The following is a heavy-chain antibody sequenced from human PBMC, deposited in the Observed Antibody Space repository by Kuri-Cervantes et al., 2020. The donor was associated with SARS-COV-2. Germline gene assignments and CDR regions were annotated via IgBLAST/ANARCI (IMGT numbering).Heavy chain of an antibody. CDR2: ISVWNRNP. D-gene: IGHD3-22*01. V-gene: IGHV1-18*04. J-gene: IGHJ3*02. CDR1: GYSFITYF. CDR3: ARSAPFRRLGVISQGGVFDI. Sequence: ASVKVSCKASGYSFITYFILWLRPAPGQGLEWLGWISVWNRNPEYAPKAQGSVTMTTDTSTSTAYMELRSLRSDDTAVYYCARSAPFRRLGVISQGGVFDIWGQGTMVTVSS.